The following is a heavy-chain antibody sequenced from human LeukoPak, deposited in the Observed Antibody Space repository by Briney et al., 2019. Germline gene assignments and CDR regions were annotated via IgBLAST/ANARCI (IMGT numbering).Heavy chain of an antibody. CDR1: GFTFSSYS. J-gene: IGHJ5*01. V-gene: IGHV3-48*02. CDR3: ARDCRLNCARQPGFDS. D-gene: IGHD1-1*01. CDR2: ISSSGSTI. Sequence: GGSLRLSCAASGFTFSSYSMNWVRQAPGKGLEWVSYISSSGSTIYYADSVKGRLTISRDNAKNSLYLQLSSLRDEDTAVYYCARDCRLNCARQPGFDSRGQGTLVTVSS.